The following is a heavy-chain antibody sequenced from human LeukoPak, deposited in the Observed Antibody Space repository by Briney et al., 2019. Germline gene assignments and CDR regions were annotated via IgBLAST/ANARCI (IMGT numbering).Heavy chain of an antibody. V-gene: IGHV3-21*01. CDR2: ISTTSAFM. J-gene: IGHJ3*02. D-gene: IGHD4-17*01. CDR3: ARDDYGGTFDAFDI. Sequence: PGGSLRLSCAASGFTFNIYPMHWVRQAPGKGLEWVSTISTTSAFMYYADSVKGRFSISRDNAKDSLYLQMNSLRVEDTAVYYCARDDYGGTFDAFDIWGQGEMVTVSS. CDR1: GFTFNIYP.